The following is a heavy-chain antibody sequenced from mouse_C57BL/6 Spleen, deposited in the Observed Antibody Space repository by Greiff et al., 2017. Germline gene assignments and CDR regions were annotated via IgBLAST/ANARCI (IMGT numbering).Heavy chain of an antibody. CDR2: IDPEDGET. CDR1: GFTIKDYY. D-gene: IGHD2-2*01. CDR3: ASGGYDGYYDMDY. V-gene: IGHV14-2*01. J-gene: IGHJ4*01. Sequence: EVQLVESGAELVKPGASVKLSCTASGFTIKDYYMHWVKQRPEQGLEWIGRIDPEDGETKYAPKVQGKATITADTASNTAYLQLSSLTSEDTAVYYCASGGYDGYYDMDYWGQGTSVTVSS.